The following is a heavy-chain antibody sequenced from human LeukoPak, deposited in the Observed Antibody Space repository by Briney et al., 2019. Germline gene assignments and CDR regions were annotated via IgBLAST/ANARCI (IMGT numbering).Heavy chain of an antibody. J-gene: IGHJ4*02. V-gene: IGHV4-34*01. Sequence: PSETLSLTCAVYGGSFSGYYWSWIRQPPGKWLEWIGQINHSGSTNYNPSLKSRVTISVDTSKNQFSLKLSSVTAADTAVYYCARGRVYYDRSGYYHFDYWGQGTLVTVSS. CDR3: ARGRVYYDRSGYYHFDY. CDR1: GGSFSGYY. CDR2: INHSGST. D-gene: IGHD3-22*01.